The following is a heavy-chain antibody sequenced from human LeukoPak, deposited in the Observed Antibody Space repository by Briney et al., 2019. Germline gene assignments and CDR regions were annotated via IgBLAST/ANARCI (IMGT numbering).Heavy chain of an antibody. V-gene: IGHV1-2*02. CDR3: ARGLNIGVVPAARGDGMYV. D-gene: IGHD2-2*01. CDR2: INPNRGGT. J-gene: IGHJ6*01. Sequence: ASVKVSRQASGYTFTRYYMHWVRQAPGQGLEWMGWINPNRGGTNYAQKFQGRETMTRDTTISIAYLELSRLRSDDTAVYYCARGLNIGVVPAARGDGMYVWGQGTTVTVSS. CDR1: GYTFTRYY.